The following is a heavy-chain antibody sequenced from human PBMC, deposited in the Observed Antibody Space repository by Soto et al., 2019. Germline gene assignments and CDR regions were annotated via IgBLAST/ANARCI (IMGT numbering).Heavy chain of an antibody. J-gene: IGHJ4*02. CDR2: INPSGGST. D-gene: IGHD1-26*01. CDR3: ARYSGSYYVVDY. V-gene: IGHV1-46*01. Sequence: QVQLVQSGAEVKKPGASVKVSCKASGYTFTSYYMHWVRQAPGQGLEWIGIINPSGGSTSYAQKFQGRVTMTRDTYTSTVYMELSSLSSEDTAVYYCARYSGSYYVVDYWGQVTLVTVSS. CDR1: GYTFTSYY.